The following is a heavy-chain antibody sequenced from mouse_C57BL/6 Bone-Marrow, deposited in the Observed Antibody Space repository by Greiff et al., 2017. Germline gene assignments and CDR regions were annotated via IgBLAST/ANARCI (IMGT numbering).Heavy chain of an antibody. CDR2: IDPSDSYT. J-gene: IGHJ2*01. Sequence: QVQLQQPGAELVRPGTSVKLSCKASGYTFTSYWMHWVKQRPGQGLEWIGVIDPSDSYTNYNQKFKGKATLTVDTSSSTAYMQLSSLTSEDSAVYYCARGVPFDYWVQGTTLTVSS. V-gene: IGHV1-59*01. CDR1: GYTFTSYW. CDR3: ARGVPFDY.